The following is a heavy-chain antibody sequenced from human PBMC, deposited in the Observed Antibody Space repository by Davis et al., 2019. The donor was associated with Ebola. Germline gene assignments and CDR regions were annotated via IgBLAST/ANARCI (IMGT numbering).Heavy chain of an antibody. Sequence: GGSLRLSCAASGFTFSSYSMNWVRQAPGKGLEWVSSISSSSSYIYYADSVKGRFTISRDNAKNSLYLQMNSLRAEDTAVYYCARDTGEWELPEGNYYYYYGMDVWGQGTTVTVSS. J-gene: IGHJ6*02. CDR1: GFTFSSYS. CDR3: ARDTGEWELPEGNYYYYYGMDV. V-gene: IGHV3-21*01. CDR2: ISSSSSYI. D-gene: IGHD1-26*01.